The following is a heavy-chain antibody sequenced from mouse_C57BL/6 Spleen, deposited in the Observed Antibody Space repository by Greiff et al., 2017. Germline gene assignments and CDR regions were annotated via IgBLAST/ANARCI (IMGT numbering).Heavy chain of an antibody. Sequence: QVQLQQPGPELVKPGASVKLSCKASGYTFTSYWMHWVKQRPGKGLEWIGNINPSNGGTNYNEKFKSKATLTVDKSSSTAYMQLSSRTAEDSSVYYCARRGYGYWYFDVWGTGTTVTVSS. J-gene: IGHJ1*03. V-gene: IGHV1-53*01. CDR2: INPSNGGT. CDR1: GYTFTSYW. D-gene: IGHD1-1*02. CDR3: ARRGYGYWYFDV.